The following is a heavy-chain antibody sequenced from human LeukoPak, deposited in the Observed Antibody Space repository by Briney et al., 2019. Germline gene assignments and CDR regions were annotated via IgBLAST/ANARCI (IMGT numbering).Heavy chain of an antibody. CDR1: GYTFTGYY. Sequence: ASVKVSCKASGYTFTGYYMHWVRQAPGQGLEWMGWINPNSGGTNYAQKLQGRVTMTTDTSTSTAYMELRSLRSDDTAVYYCAREGGSIAARPYYYYYRDVWGKGTTVTVSS. V-gene: IGHV1-2*02. CDR3: AREGGSIAARPYYYYYRDV. CDR2: INPNSGGT. J-gene: IGHJ6*03. D-gene: IGHD6-6*01.